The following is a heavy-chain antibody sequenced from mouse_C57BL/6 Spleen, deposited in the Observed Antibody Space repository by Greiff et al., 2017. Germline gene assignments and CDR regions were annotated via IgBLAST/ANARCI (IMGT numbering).Heavy chain of an antibody. CDR2: ISYDGSN. CDR1: GYSITSGYY. V-gene: IGHV3-6*01. D-gene: IGHD4-1*01. CDR3: ASDLNWDRFAY. Sequence: EVQLQEPGPGLVKPSPSLSLSCSVTGYSITSGYYWNWIRQFPGNKLEWMGYISYDGSNNYNPSLKNRISITRDTSKNQFFLQLNSVTTEDTAPYYCASDLNWDRFAYWGQGTLVTVSA. J-gene: IGHJ3*01.